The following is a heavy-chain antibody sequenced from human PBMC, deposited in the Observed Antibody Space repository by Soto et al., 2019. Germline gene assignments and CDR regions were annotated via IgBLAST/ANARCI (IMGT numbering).Heavy chain of an antibody. CDR2: IKQDGSEK. Sequence: PGGSLRLSCAASGFTFSSYWMSWVRQAPGKGLEWVANIKQDGSEKYYVDSVKGRFTISRDNAKNSLYLQMNSLRAEDTAVYYWARVGYCSGGSCYFGYFDLWGRGTLVTVSS. D-gene: IGHD2-15*01. V-gene: IGHV3-7*01. CDR1: GFTFSSYW. CDR3: ARVGYCSGGSCYFGYFDL. J-gene: IGHJ2*01.